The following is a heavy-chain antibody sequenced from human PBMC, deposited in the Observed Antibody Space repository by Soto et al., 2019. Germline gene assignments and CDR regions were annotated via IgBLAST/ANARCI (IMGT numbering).Heavy chain of an antibody. Sequence: PSETLSLTCTVSGGSISSGDNYWSWIRQSPGKGLEWIGYIYYSGSTYYNPSLKSRVIISVDTSENHFSLNVSSVTAADTAVYYCARVGVGYSYGYLDYWGQGTLVTVS. CDR2: IYYSGST. J-gene: IGHJ4*02. CDR3: ARVGVGYSYGYLDY. CDR1: GGSISSGDNY. D-gene: IGHD5-12*01. V-gene: IGHV4-30-4*01.